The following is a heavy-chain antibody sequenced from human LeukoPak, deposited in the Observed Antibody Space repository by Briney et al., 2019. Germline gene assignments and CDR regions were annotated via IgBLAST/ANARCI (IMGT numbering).Heavy chain of an antibody. Sequence: GGSLRLSCAASGFTFSSYAMSWVRRAPGKGLEWVSAISGSGGSTYYADSVKGRFTISRDNSKNTLYLQMNSLRAEDTAVYYCAKSARCSGGSCYSREDYWGQGTLVTVSS. CDR3: AKSARCSGGSCYSREDY. D-gene: IGHD2-15*01. CDR1: GFTFSSYA. J-gene: IGHJ4*02. V-gene: IGHV3-23*01. CDR2: ISGSGGST.